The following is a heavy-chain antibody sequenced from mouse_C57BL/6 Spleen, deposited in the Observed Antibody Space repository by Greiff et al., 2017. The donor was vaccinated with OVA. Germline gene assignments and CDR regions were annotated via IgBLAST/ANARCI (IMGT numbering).Heavy chain of an antibody. J-gene: IGHJ2*01. CDR2: IDPETGGT. CDR3: TRGTVVAGGYFDY. V-gene: IGHV1-15*01. CDR1: GYTFTDYE. Sequence: QVQLKQPGAELVRPGASVTLSCKASGYTFTDYEMHWVKQTPVHGLEWIGAIDPETGGTAYNQKFKGKAILTADKSSSTAYMELRSLTSEDSAVYYCTRGTVVAGGYFDYWGQGTTLTVSS. D-gene: IGHD1-1*01.